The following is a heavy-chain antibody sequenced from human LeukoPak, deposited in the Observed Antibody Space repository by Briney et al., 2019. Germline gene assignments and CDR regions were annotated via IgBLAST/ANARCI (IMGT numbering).Heavy chain of an antibody. V-gene: IGHV4-59*01. Sequence: SETLSLTCNVSGGSIGSYYWSWIRQPPGKGLEWIVYFHYSGSTNYNPSLKSRVTISVDTSKKQFSLKLSSVTAADTAMYYCARGGGGSWYGTVDYWGQGTLVTVSS. CDR2: FHYSGST. J-gene: IGHJ4*02. CDR1: GGSIGSYY. D-gene: IGHD6-13*01. CDR3: ARGGGGSWYGTVDY.